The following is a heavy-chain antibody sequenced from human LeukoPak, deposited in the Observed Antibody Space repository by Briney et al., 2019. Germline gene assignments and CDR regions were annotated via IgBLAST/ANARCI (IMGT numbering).Heavy chain of an antibody. CDR3: ARSLTVFGVVTEYGMDV. Sequence: GESLKISCKGSGYNFATYWIAWVRQMPGKGLEWMGIINPGDSDIRYSPSFQGQVTFSADKSIGTAYLQWSSLRASDTAMYYCARSLTVFGVVTEYGMDVWGQGTTVTVSS. V-gene: IGHV5-51*01. J-gene: IGHJ6*02. CDR2: INPGDSDI. D-gene: IGHD3-3*01. CDR1: GYNFATYW.